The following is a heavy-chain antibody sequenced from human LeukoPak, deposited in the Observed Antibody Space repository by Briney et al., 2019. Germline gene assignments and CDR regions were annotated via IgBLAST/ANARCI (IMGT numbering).Heavy chain of an antibody. D-gene: IGHD1-1*01. J-gene: IGHJ4*02. CDR2: ISSSSSYV. CDR3: ARCTTGRTFGSLREIKRSREIDY. CDR1: GFTFSSYS. V-gene: IGHV3-21*01. Sequence: GGSLRLSCAASGFTFSSYSLNWVRQAPGKGLEWVSSISSSSSYVDYADSVKGRFTISRDNAKNSLYLQMNSLRAEDTAVYYCARCTTGRTFGSLREIKRSREIDYWGQGTLVTVSS.